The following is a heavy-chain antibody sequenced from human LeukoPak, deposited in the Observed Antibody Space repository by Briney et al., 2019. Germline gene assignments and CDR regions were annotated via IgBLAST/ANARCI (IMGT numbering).Heavy chain of an antibody. Sequence: SGRSLRLSCEASGFTFNTYGMHWVRQAPGKGPEWVAVMRYDGSDIYYADSVKGRFTISRDNSKNTLYLQMNSLRAEDTAVYYCARGRSSGWSFDYWGQGTLVTVSS. CDR3: ARGRSSGWSFDY. CDR2: MRYDGSDI. D-gene: IGHD6-19*01. V-gene: IGHV3-33*03. CDR1: GFTFNTYG. J-gene: IGHJ4*02.